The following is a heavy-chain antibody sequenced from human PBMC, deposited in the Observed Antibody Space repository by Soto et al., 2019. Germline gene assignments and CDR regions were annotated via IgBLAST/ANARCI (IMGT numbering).Heavy chain of an antibody. CDR2: ISSSSSTI. CDR3: ASESGYGDFPS. D-gene: IGHD4-17*01. CDR1: GFTFSDYY. V-gene: IGHV3-11*04. Sequence: GGSLRLSCVASGFTFSDYYMSWIRQAPGKGLEWVSYISSSSSTIYYADSVKGRFTISRDNAKNSLYLQMNSLRAEDTAVYYCASESGYGDFPSWGQGTLVTVSS. J-gene: IGHJ5*02.